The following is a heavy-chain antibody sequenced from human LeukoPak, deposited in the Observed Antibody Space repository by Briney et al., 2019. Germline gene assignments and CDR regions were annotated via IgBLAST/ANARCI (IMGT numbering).Heavy chain of an antibody. CDR1: GYTFSNYG. V-gene: IGHV1-18*04. Sequence: SVKVSCKASGYTFSNYGISWVRQAPGLGLEWMGWTSYNGNTNYAQKFQDRVTMTTDTSTTTAYMGLRSLESDDTAVYYCARHSGSGWQALGYWGQGTLVTVSS. J-gene: IGHJ4*02. CDR3: ARHSGSGWQALGY. D-gene: IGHD6-19*01. CDR2: TSYNGNT.